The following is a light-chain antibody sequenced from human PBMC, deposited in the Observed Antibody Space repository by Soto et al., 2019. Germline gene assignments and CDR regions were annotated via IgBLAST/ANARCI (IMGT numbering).Light chain of an antibody. CDR2: NNN. J-gene: IGLJ1*01. CDR3: ATWDDSRNKV. Sequence: QSVLPQPPSASETPGQRVTISCFGSSSNIGGNTVNWYQQLPGTAPKLLIYNNNQRPSGVPDRFSGSKSGTSASLAISGLQSEDEADYYCATWDDSRNKVFGTGTKVTVL. CDR1: SSNIGGNT. V-gene: IGLV1-44*01.